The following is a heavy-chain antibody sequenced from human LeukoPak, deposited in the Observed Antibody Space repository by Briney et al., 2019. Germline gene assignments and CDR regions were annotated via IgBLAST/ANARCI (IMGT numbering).Heavy chain of an antibody. CDR1: GYTFTGYY. CDR3: AREGGLGYCSGGSCYHFDY. V-gene: IGHV1-2*02. J-gene: IGHJ4*02. D-gene: IGHD2-15*01. Sequence: ASVKVSCKASGYTFTGYYMHWVRQAPGQGLEWMGWINPNSGGTNYAQKFRGRVTMTRDTSISTAYMELSRLRSDDTAVYYCAREGGLGYCSGGSCYHFDYWGQGTLGTVSS. CDR2: INPNSGGT.